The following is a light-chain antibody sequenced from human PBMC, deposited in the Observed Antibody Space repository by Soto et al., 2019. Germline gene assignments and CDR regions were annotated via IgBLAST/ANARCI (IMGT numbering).Light chain of an antibody. CDR2: GAS. J-gene: IGKJ4*01. CDR3: QQYNNWPLT. Sequence: EIVMTQSPATLSVSPGERATLFCRASQSVSSNLAWYQQKPGQAPRLLIYGASTRATGIPARFSGSGSGTEFTRTISSLQSEDFAVYYCQQYNNWPLTFGGGTKVEIK. CDR1: QSVSSN. V-gene: IGKV3-15*01.